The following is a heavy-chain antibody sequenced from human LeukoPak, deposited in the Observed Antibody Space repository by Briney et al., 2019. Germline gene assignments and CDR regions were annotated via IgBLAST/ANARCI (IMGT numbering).Heavy chain of an antibody. Sequence: SQTLSLTCGVSGGSISSGGYSWSWIRQPPGKGLEWIGYIYHSGSAYYNPSLKSRVTISVDRSKNQFSLKLSSVTAADTAVYYCARYSGYVGFDYWGQGTLVTVSS. CDR1: GGSISSGGYS. D-gene: IGHD5-12*01. CDR2: IYHSGSA. CDR3: ARYSGYVGFDY. V-gene: IGHV4-30-2*01. J-gene: IGHJ4*02.